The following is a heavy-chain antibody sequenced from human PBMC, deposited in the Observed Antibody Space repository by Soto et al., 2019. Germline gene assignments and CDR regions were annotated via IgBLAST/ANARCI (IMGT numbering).Heavy chain of an antibody. D-gene: IGHD3-9*01. CDR3: AREHFDYPGGYYYYGMDV. CDR1: GYTFTSYD. Sequence: TSVKVSCKASGYTFTSYDINWVRQATGQGLEWMGWMNPNSGNTGYAQKFQGRVTMTRNTSISTAYMELSSLRSEDTAVYYCAREHFDYPGGYYYYGMDVWGQGTTVTVSS. CDR2: MNPNSGNT. V-gene: IGHV1-8*01. J-gene: IGHJ6*02.